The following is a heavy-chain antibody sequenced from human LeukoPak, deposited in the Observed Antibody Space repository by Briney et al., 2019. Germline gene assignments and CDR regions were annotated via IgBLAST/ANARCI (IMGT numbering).Heavy chain of an antibody. V-gene: IGHV4-38-2*01. CDR3: ASYSEDRGPGYNYGLRHYMDV. CDR2: IYHRGST. Sequence: SETLSLTCAVSGYSISSAYYWGWIRQPPGKGLEWIGSIYHRGSTYYNPSLERRVTISVDTAKNQFSLKLSSVTAAATAVYYCASYSEDRGPGYNYGLRHYMDVWLKRTTATVSS. D-gene: IGHD1-1*01. J-gene: IGHJ6*03. CDR1: GYSISSAYY.